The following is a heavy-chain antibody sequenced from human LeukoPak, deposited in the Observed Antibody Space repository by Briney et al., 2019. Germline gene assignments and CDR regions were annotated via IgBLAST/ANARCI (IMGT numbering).Heavy chain of an antibody. J-gene: IGHJ4*02. D-gene: IGHD3-22*01. CDR3: AGYSSFDC. CDR2: IYSGGSA. V-gene: IGHV3-53*01. Sequence: GGSLRLSCAASGFTVSNNYMSWVRQAPGKGLEWVSLIYSGGSAKYADSVKGRFTISRDNSRNTLYLEMNSLRAEDTAVYYCAGYSSFDCWGQGTLVTVSS. CDR1: GFTVSNNY.